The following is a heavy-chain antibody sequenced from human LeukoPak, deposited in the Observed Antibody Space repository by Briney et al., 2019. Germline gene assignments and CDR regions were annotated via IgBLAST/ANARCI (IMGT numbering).Heavy chain of an antibody. CDR3: AKLGYSSSSHFDY. CDR1: GFIFNNYG. Sequence: GGSLRLSCATTGFIFNNYGMHWVRQAPGKGLEWVALMPYDGSDKYYADSVKGRFTISRDNSKNTLYLQMNSLRAEDTAVYYCAKLGYSSSSHFDYWGQGTLVTVSS. CDR2: MPYDGSDK. D-gene: IGHD6-6*01. V-gene: IGHV3-30*02. J-gene: IGHJ4*02.